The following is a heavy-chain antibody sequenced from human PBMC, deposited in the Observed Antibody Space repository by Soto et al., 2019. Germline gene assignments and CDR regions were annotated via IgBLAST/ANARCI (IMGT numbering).Heavy chain of an antibody. Sequence: QVQLVESGGGVVQPGRSLRLSCAASGFTFSSYAMHWVRQAPGKGLEWVAVISYDGSNKYYADSVKGRFTISRDNSKNTLYLQMNSLRAEDTAVYYCAGVWSRDYDGSGSTFDYWGQGTLVTVSS. CDR3: AGVWSRDYDGSGSTFDY. V-gene: IGHV3-30-3*01. CDR1: GFTFSSYA. J-gene: IGHJ4*02. CDR2: ISYDGSNK. D-gene: IGHD3-10*01.